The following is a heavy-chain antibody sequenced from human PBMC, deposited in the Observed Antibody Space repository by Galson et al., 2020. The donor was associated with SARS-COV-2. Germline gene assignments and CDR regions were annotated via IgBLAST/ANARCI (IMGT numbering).Heavy chain of an antibody. CDR3: ARDVSGGASDI. V-gene: IGHV3-30*03. Sequence: QLGESLKISCAVSGFTFSSYWMSWVRQAPGKGLEWVAVISHDGRIEVYADSVKGRFTISRDNSENMLFLQMDSLRADDTAVYYCARDVSGGASDIWGQGTMVTVSS. CDR2: ISHDGRIE. CDR1: GFTFSSYW. D-gene: IGHD1-26*01. J-gene: IGHJ3*02.